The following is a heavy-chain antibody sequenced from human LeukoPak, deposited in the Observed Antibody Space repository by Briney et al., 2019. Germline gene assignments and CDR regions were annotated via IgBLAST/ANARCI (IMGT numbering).Heavy chain of an antibody. J-gene: IGHJ4*02. CDR3: ARHGSFRNYFDY. V-gene: IGHV5-51*01. Sequence: NRGESLKISCKASGYSFTNYWIGWMRQMPGKGLEWMGIIYPGDSQTRYSPSFQGQVTISADKSTSTAYLQWSSLKASDTAMYYCARHGSFRNYFDYWGQGTLVTVSS. CDR1: GYSFTNYW. D-gene: IGHD1-26*01. CDR2: IYPGDSQT.